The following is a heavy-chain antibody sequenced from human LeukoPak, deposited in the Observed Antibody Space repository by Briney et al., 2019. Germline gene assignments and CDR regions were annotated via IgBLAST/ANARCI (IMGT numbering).Heavy chain of an antibody. Sequence: PSQTLSLTCTVSGGSISSGSYYWSWLRQPAGKGLEWIGRIYTSGSTNYNPSLKSPVTMSVATSKNPFSLKPSSVTAPDTAVYYCARDDYSNSYYYYYMDVWGKGTTVTVSS. V-gene: IGHV4-61*02. D-gene: IGHD4-11*01. J-gene: IGHJ6*03. CDR3: ARDDYSNSYYYYYMDV. CDR2: IYTSGST. CDR1: GGSISSGSYY.